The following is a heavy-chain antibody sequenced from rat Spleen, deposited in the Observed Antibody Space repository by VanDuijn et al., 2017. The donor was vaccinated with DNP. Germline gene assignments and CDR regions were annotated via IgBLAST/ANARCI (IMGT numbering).Heavy chain of an antibody. J-gene: IGHJ2*01. CDR3: ANDMFGTSGFDY. CDR2: ISTSGSRA. D-gene: IGHD4-4*01. CDR1: GFTFSNYY. V-gene: IGHV5-25*01. Sequence: EVQLVESGGGLVQPGRSLKLSCAASGFTFSNYYMAWVRQAPKKGLEWVATISTSGSRAYYPDSVKGRCTISRDDAKSSLYLQMNSLKSEKTATYYCANDMFGTSGFDYWGQGVMVTVSS.